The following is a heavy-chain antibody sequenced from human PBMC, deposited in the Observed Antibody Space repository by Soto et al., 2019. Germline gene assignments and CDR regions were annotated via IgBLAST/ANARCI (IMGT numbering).Heavy chain of an antibody. V-gene: IGHV1-3*01. CDR3: ARGLNGYLHYFDY. J-gene: IGHJ4*02. Sequence: GASVKISCKASGYTFTSYAIDWVRQAPGQRLEWMGWINAGNGNTKYSQKFQGRVTITRDTSASTAYMELSSLRSEDTAVYYCARGLNGYLHYFDYWGQGTLVTVSS. D-gene: IGHD5-18*01. CDR2: INAGNGNT. CDR1: GYTFTSYA.